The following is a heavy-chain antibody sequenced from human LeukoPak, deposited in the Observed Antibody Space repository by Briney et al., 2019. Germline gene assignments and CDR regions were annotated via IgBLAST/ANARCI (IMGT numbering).Heavy chain of an antibody. CDR3: ARDRVPAERFDY. CDR2: INPNSGGT. J-gene: IGHJ4*02. Sequence: ASVKVSCKASGYTFTGYYMHWVRQAPGQGLEWMGWINPNSGGTNYAQKFQGRVTMTRDTSISTAYMELSSLRSEDTAVYYCARDRVPAERFDYWGQGTLVTVSS. D-gene: IGHD2-2*01. CDR1: GYTFTGYY. V-gene: IGHV1-2*02.